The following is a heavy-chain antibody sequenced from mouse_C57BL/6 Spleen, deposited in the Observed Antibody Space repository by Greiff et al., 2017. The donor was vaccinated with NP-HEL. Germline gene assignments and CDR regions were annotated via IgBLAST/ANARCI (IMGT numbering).Heavy chain of an antibody. CDR2: IWSGGST. CDR3: AREGYDYDLNGFAY. Sequence: VKLQESGPGLVQPSQSLSITCTVSGFSLTSYGVHWVRQSPGKGLEWLGVIWSGGSTDYNAAFISRLSISKDNSKSQVFFKMNSLQADDTAIYYCAREGYDYDLNGFAYWGQGTLVTVSA. D-gene: IGHD2-4*01. J-gene: IGHJ3*01. CDR1: GFSLTSYG. V-gene: IGHV2-2*01.